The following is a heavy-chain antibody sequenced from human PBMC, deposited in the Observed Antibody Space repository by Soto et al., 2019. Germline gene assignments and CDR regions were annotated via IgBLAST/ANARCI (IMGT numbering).Heavy chain of an antibody. CDR1: GGSFSGYY. D-gene: IGHD5-12*01. V-gene: IGHV4-34*01. CDR2: INHSGST. J-gene: IGHJ4*02. CDR3: ASGGATDY. Sequence: QVQLQQWGAGLLKPSETLSLTCAVYGGSFSGYYWSWIRQPPGKGLEWIGEINHSGSTNYNPSLKLRATITVDTSKNQVSRKLSSVTAADTAVYYCASGGATDYWGQGTLVTVSS.